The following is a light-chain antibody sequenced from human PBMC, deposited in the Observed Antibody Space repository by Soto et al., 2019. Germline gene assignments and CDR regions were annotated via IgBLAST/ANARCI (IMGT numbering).Light chain of an antibody. CDR2: GAS. CDR3: QQYNNWPPGT. V-gene: IGKV3-15*01. Sequence: DIVMTQSPATLSVSPGERATLSCRASQSVSSNLAGYQQKPGQAPRLLIYGASTRATGIPARFSGSGSGTEFTLTISSLQSEDFAVYYCQQYNNWPPGTFGQGTKLEIK. CDR1: QSVSSN. J-gene: IGKJ2*01.